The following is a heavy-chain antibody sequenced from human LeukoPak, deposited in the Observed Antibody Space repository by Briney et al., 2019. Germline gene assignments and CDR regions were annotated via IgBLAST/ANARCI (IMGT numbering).Heavy chain of an antibody. Sequence: SSETLSLTCAVYGGSFSGYYWSWIRQPPGKGPEWIGEINHSGSTNYNPSLKSRVTISVDTSKNQFSLKLSSVTAADTAVYYCARRDTAMVTIDYWGQGTLVTVSS. V-gene: IGHV4-34*01. CDR2: INHSGST. D-gene: IGHD5-18*01. CDR3: ARRDTAMVTIDY. CDR1: GGSFSGYY. J-gene: IGHJ4*02.